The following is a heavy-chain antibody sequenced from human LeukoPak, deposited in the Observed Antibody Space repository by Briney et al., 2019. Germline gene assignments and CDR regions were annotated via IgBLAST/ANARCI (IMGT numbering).Heavy chain of an antibody. CDR3: ATPYTSVDQKYSKH. V-gene: IGHV3-23*01. D-gene: IGHD2-2*02. J-gene: IGHJ1*01. CDR2: ISGSGTST. CDR1: GFTFSNYA. Sequence: GGSLRLSCAASGFTFSNYALNWVRQPPGKGLEWVSAISGSGTSTSYADSVKGRFTISRDNSKNTLYLQLNSLRAEDTALYYCATPYTSVDQKYSKHWGRGTLV.